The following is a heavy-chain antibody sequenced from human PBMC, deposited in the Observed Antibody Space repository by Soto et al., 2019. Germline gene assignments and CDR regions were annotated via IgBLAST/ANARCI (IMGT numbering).Heavy chain of an antibody. CDR2: ISSDGRTI. V-gene: IGHV3-48*01. Sequence: VQLVESGGGLVQPGGSLRLSCAASEFIFSRYSMNWVRQAPGKGLEWVSYISSDGRTIYYADSVKGRFTLSRVNEKNSLYLQMTSLRAEDTAVYYCERELGYCSSIIRYRENIWGQGTMVTVSS. D-gene: IGHD2-2*02. CDR1: EFIFSRYS. J-gene: IGHJ3*02. CDR3: ERELGYCSSIIRYRENI.